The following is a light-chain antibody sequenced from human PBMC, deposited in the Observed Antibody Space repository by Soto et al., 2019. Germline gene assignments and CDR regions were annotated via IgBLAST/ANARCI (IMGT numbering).Light chain of an antibody. J-gene: IGLJ2*01. V-gene: IGLV2-14*03. CDR1: SSDVAAYNF. Sequence: QSALTQPACVSGSPGQSITISCTGTSSDVAAYNFVSWYQQHPGEVPKLMIYEVIKRPSGISDRFSGSKSGNTASLTISGLQAEDEADYYCSAYTHSNTVIFGGGTKLTVL. CDR2: EVI. CDR3: SAYTHSNTVI.